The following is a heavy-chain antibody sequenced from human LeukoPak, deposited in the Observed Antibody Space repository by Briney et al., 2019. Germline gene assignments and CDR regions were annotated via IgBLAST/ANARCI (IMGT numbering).Heavy chain of an antibody. CDR3: ARDGASSENFQH. CDR2: IIPIFGTA. J-gene: IGHJ1*01. CDR1: GGTFTSYA. Sequence: ASVKVSCKASGGTFTSYAISWVRQATGQGLEWMGGIIPIFGTANYAQKFQGRVTITADESTSTAYMELSSLRSEDTAVYYCARDGASSENFQHWGQGTLVTVSS. V-gene: IGHV1-69*13. D-gene: IGHD2-2*01.